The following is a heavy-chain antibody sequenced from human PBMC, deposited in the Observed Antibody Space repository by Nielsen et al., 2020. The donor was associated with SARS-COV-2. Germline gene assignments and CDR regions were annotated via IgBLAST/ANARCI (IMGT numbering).Heavy chain of an antibody. CDR2: INPNNGDT. Sequence: ASVKASCKASGYSFTDYYIHWVRQAAGQGLEWMGRINPNNGDTSYTRKFQGRVTMTSDTSTTTAYMELRRLTSDDTAVYYCARDRNDFGDYGWFDPWGQGTLVTVSS. J-gene: IGHJ5*02. CDR3: ARDRNDFGDYGWFDP. V-gene: IGHV1-2*06. CDR1: GYSFTDYY. D-gene: IGHD4-17*01.